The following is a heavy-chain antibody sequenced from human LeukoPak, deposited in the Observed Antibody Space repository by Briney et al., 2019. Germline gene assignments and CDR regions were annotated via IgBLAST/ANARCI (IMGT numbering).Heavy chain of an antibody. J-gene: IGHJ4*02. V-gene: IGHV1-2*02. CDR1: GYTFTGYY. Sequence: ASVKVSCKASGYTFTGYYMHWVRQAPGQGLEWMGWINPNSGGTNYAQKFQGRVTMTRDTSISTAYMELSRLRSDDTAVYYCARVAYSSSWYLFDYWGQGTLVTVSS. D-gene: IGHD6-13*01. CDR3: ARVAYSSSWYLFDY. CDR2: INPNSGGT.